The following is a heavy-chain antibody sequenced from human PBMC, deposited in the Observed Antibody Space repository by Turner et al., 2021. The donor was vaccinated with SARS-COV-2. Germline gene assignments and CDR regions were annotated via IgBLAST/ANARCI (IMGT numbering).Heavy chain of an antibody. CDR2: SIPIFNAA. CDR1: AGSFRRHA. CDR3: AREEMSTVEDSYYYHG. Sequence: QVQLVQSGAEVKKPGSSVKVSCQASAGSFRRHAISWVRQAHGQGLEWMGGSIPIFNAASYAPKCQGRVTITADESTTTAYLELNSLKSEDTAIYYCAREEMSTVEDSYYYHG. J-gene: IGHJ6*01. D-gene: IGHD2-15*01. V-gene: IGHV1-69*01.